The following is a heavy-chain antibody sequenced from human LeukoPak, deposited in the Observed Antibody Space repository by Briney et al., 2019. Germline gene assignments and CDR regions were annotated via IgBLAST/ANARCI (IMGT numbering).Heavy chain of an antibody. CDR3: ARRYSSNWDFDY. J-gene: IGHJ4*02. D-gene: IGHD6-13*01. Sequence: ASVKVSCKASGYTFTSYVINWVRQATGQGPEWLGWVDPRSGNTGCAQKFQDRVTMTRDTSINTAYMELSSLDFEDTAVYYCARRYSSNWDFDYWGQGTLITVSS. CDR1: GYTFTSYV. V-gene: IGHV1-8*01. CDR2: VDPRSGNT.